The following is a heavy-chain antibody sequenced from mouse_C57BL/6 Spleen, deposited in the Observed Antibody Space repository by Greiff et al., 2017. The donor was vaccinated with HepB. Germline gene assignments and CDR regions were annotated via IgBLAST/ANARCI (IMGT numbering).Heavy chain of an antibody. Sequence: VQLQQPGAELVKPGASVKMSCKASGYTFTSYWITWVKQRPGQGLEWIGDIYPGSGSTNYNEKFKSKATLTVDTSSSTAYMQLSSLTSEDSAVYYCARDYYSKEYYAMDYWGQGTSVTVSS. V-gene: IGHV1-55*01. CDR1: GYTFTSYW. J-gene: IGHJ4*01. CDR3: ARDYYSKEYYAMDY. D-gene: IGHD2-5*01. CDR2: IYPGSGST.